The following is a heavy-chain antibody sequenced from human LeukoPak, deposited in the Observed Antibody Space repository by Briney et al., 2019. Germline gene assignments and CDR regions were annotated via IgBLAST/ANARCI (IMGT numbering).Heavy chain of an antibody. CDR1: GGSISSYH. J-gene: IGHJ6*02. V-gene: IGHV4-59*01. Sequence: PSETLSLTCTVSGGSISSYHWSWIRQPPGKGLEWIGYIYYSGSTNYNPSLKSRVTISVDTSKNQFSLKLSSVTAADTAVYYCARVFKGSHDFWSGYSGPYYYGMDVWGQGTTVTVSS. CDR2: IYYSGST. CDR3: ARVFKGSHDFWSGYSGPYYYGMDV. D-gene: IGHD3-3*01.